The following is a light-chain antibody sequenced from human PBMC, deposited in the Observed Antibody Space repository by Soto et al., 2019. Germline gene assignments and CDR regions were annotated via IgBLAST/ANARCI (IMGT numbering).Light chain of an antibody. CDR1: QRVSSN. CDR2: GAS. Sequence: EIVMTQSPATLSVSPGERAILSCRVSQRVSSNLAWYKQKPGQDPRLLIYGASTRATGIPARCSGSGSGTEFTLTTIGLQSEDFAIYYCQQYNDWSSFTFGPGTTVDIK. V-gene: IGKV3-15*01. CDR3: QQYNDWSSFT. J-gene: IGKJ3*01.